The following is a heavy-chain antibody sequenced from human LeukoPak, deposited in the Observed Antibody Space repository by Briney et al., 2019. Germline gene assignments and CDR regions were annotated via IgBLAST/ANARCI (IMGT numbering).Heavy chain of an antibody. D-gene: IGHD5-18*01. Sequence: SETLSLTCTVSGGSISSYYWSWIRQPPGKRLEWIGYIYYSGSTNYNPSLKSRVTISVDTSKNHFSLKLSSVTAADTAVYYCARGPGGSYGAWYAFDFWGQGTMVTVSS. CDR2: IYYSGST. J-gene: IGHJ3*01. CDR3: ARGPGGSYGAWYAFDF. CDR1: GGSISSYY. V-gene: IGHV4-59*08.